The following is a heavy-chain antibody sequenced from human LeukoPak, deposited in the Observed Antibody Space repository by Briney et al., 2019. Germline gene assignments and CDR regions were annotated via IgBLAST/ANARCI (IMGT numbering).Heavy chain of an antibody. Sequence: GGSLRLSCTVSGFTFDDYAMHWVRHTSGKGLEWVAGITWNRDNIGYGDSVKGRFTISRDNVKNALYLQMNSLRPEDTALYYCAKDLSSAITSALVLDVWGQGTTVIVS. CDR2: ITWNRDNI. CDR3: AKDLSSAITSALVLDV. D-gene: IGHD3-22*01. CDR1: GFTFDDYA. J-gene: IGHJ6*02. V-gene: IGHV3-9*01.